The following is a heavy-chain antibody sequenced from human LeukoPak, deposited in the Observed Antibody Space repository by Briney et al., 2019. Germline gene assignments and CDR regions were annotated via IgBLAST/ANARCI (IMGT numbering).Heavy chain of an antibody. V-gene: IGHV4-34*01. Sequence: PSETLSLTCAVYGGSFSGYYWSWIRQPPGKGLEWIGEINHSGSTNYNPSLKSRVTISVDTSKNQFSLKLSSVTAADTAVYYCARGPLDIVVVPAAQTPPPWGQGTLVTVSS. CDR2: INHSGST. CDR1: GGSFSGYY. J-gene: IGHJ5*02. CDR3: ARGPLDIVVVPAAQTPPP. D-gene: IGHD2-2*03.